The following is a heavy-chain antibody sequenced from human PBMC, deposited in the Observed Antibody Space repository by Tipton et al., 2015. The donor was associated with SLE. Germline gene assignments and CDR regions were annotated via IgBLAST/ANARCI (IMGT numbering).Heavy chain of an antibody. V-gene: IGHV4-34*01. Sequence: TLSLTCAVYGGSFSGYYWSWIRQPPGKGLEWIGEINHSGSTNYNPSLKSRVTISVDTSKNQFSLKLSSVTAADTAVYYCARWAGYGDFTYFDYWGQGTLVTVSS. D-gene: IGHD4-17*01. CDR1: GGSFSGYY. J-gene: IGHJ4*02. CDR2: INHSGST. CDR3: ARWAGYGDFTYFDY.